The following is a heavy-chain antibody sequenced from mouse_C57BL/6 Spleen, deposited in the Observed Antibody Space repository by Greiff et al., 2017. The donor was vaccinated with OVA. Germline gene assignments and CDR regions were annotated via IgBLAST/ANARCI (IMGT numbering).Heavy chain of an antibody. CDR1: GYTFTDYY. V-gene: IGHV1-26*01. J-gene: IGHJ1*03. CDR2: INPNNGGT. D-gene: IGHD1-1*01. Sequence: EVQLQQSGPELVKPGASVKISCKASGYTFTDYYMNWVKQSHGKSLEWIGDINPNNGGTSYNQKFKGKATLTVDKSSSTAYMELRSLTSEDSAVYYCARGSNQPFDVWGTGTTVTVSS. CDR3: ARGSNQPFDV.